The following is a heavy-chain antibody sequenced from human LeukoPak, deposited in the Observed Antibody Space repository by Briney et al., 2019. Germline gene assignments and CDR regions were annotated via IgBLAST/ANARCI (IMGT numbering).Heavy chain of an antibody. V-gene: IGHV4-30-2*01. Sequence: SQTLSLTCTVSGGSISSGGYCWSWIRQPPGKGLEWIGYIYHSGSTYYNPSLKSRVTISVDTSKNQFSLKLSSVTAADTAVYYCASLHHYDILTGYFDYWGQGTLVTVSS. D-gene: IGHD3-9*01. J-gene: IGHJ4*02. CDR3: ASLHHYDILTGYFDY. CDR1: GGSISSGGYC. CDR2: IYHSGST.